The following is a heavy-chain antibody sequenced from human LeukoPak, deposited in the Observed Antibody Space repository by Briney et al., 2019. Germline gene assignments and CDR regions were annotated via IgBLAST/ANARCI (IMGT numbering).Heavy chain of an antibody. J-gene: IGHJ4*02. D-gene: IGHD4-17*01. CDR1: GFTFSCYW. CDR2: INKDGSER. V-gene: IGHV3-7*01. CDR3: ARESKGRSKIDY. Sequence: GGSLRLSGAASGFTFSCYWMSWVRQAPGKGLEWVANINKDGSERYNVDSVKGRFTISRDNANKSLYLQMNSLRAEDTSVYYCARESKGRSKIDYWGQGTLVTVSS.